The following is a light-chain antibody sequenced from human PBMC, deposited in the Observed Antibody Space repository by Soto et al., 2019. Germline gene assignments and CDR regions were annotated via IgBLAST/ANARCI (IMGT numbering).Light chain of an antibody. CDR1: QSVSSSY. CDR2: GAS. J-gene: IGKJ1*01. V-gene: IGKV3-20*01. Sequence: EIVLTQSPGTLSLSPGERATLSCRASQSVSSSYLGWYQQKPGQAPRLLIFGASSRATGIPDRVSGSGSESDFTLTITRLEPEDFAVYYCQQYSDSAWTFGQGTRVEIK. CDR3: QQYSDSAWT.